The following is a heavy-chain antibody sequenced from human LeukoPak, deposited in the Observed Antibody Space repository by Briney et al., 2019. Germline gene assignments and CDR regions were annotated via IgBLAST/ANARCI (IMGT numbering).Heavy chain of an antibody. J-gene: IGHJ5*02. V-gene: IGHV4-38-2*02. Sequence: PSETLSLTCTVSGYSISSGYYWGWIRQSPGKGLEWIGNIYRRGSTHYNPSLKSRVTISVDTSKNQFSLKLSSVTAADTAVYYCARDYGIAAADNWFDPWGQGTLVTVSS. D-gene: IGHD6-13*01. CDR3: ARDYGIAAADNWFDP. CDR2: IYRRGST. CDR1: GYSISSGYY.